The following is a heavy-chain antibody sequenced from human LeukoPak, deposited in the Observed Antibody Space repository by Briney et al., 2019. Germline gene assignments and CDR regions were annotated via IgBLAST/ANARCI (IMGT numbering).Heavy chain of an antibody. CDR1: GFTFSSYW. CDR3: STGSGHAFDI. Sequence: GGSLRLSCAASGFTFSSYWMHWVRQVPGKGLVWVSRINSDGSSTSYADSVKGRFTISRDNSKNTLYVQMNSLRAEDTAVYYCSTGSGHAFDIWGRGTMVTVSS. CDR2: INSDGSST. V-gene: IGHV3-74*01. D-gene: IGHD3-10*01. J-gene: IGHJ3*02.